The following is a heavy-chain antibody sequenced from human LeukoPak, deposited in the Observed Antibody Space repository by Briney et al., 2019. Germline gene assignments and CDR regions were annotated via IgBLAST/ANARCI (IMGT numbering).Heavy chain of an antibody. CDR2: FYYSGST. V-gene: IGHV4-61*01. D-gene: IGHD6-13*01. J-gene: IGHJ4*02. Sequence: SETLSLTCTVSSGSVNSGSYYWNWIRQPPGKGLEWIGYFYYSGSTNYNPSLKSRVTISVDTAKNQLSLKLSSVTAADTAVYYCARRAGYTSSWYEYWGQGTLVTVSS. CDR3: ARRAGYTSSWYEY. CDR1: SGSVNSGSYY.